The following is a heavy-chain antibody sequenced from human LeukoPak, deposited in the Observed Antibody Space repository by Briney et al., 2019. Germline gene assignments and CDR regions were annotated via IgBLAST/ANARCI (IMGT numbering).Heavy chain of an antibody. D-gene: IGHD3-16*01. Sequence: GESLKISCKGSGYRFTNYWIGWVRQMPGKGLEWMGRIDPSDSYTNYSPSFQGHLTISADKSISTAYLQWSSLKASDTAMYYCARALRITFGGGRGAFDIWGQGTMVTVSS. J-gene: IGHJ3*02. CDR3: ARALRITFGGGRGAFDI. CDR1: GYRFTNYW. CDR2: IDPSDSYT. V-gene: IGHV5-10-1*01.